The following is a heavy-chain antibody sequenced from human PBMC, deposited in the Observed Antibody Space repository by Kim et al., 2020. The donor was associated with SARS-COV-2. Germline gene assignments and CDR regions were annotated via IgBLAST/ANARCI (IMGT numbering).Heavy chain of an antibody. J-gene: IGHJ6*02. CDR1: GGSNSSGDYY. CDR3: ARVPQAVAGFYYYYYGMDV. CDR2: IYYSGST. V-gene: IGHV4-30-4*01. Sequence: SETLSLTCTVSGGSNSSGDYYWSWIRQPPGKGLEWIGYIYYSGSTYYNPSLKSRVTISVDTSKNQFSLKLSSVTAADTAVYYCARVPQAVAGFYYYYYGMDVWGQGTTVTVSS. D-gene: IGHD6-19*01.